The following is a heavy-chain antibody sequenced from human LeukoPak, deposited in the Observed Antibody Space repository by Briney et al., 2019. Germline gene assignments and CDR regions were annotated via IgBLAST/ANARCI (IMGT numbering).Heavy chain of an antibody. CDR2: ISGTSNTI. V-gene: IGHV3-48*01. Sequence: GGSLRLSCAASGFTFSSYGMHWVRQAPGKGLEWVSYISGTSNTIYYADSAKGRFTISRDNAKNSLYLQMNSLRAEDTSVYYCAKGWNCDYCGQGTLVTVSS. D-gene: IGHD6-19*01. CDR1: GFTFSSYG. CDR3: AKGWNCDY. J-gene: IGHJ4*02.